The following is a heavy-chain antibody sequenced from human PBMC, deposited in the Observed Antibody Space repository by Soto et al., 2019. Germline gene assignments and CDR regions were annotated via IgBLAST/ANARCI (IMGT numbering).Heavy chain of an antibody. D-gene: IGHD4-17*01. CDR2: INSDGSST. J-gene: IGHJ4*02. V-gene: IGHV3-74*01. CDR3: AREYGDYPPSED. CDR1: GFTFSSHW. Sequence: PGGSLRLSCAASGFTFSSHWMYWVRQAPGKGLVWVSRINSDGSSTSYADSVKGRFTISRDNAKNTLYLQMNSLRAEDTAVYYCAREYGDYPPSEDWGQGTRVTVSS.